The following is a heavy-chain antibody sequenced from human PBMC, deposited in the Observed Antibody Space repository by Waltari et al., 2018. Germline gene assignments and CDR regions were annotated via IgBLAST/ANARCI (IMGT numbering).Heavy chain of an antibody. J-gene: IGHJ4*02. CDR2: INPSGGST. V-gene: IGHV1-46*01. CDR3: AAPIAVAGTRGPFDY. D-gene: IGHD6-19*01. Sequence: QVQLVQSGAAVKKPGASVTVSCKASGYTFTSYYMHWVRQAPGQGLEWMGIINPSGGSTSYAQKFQGRVTMTRDTSTSTVYMELSSLRSEDTAVYYCAAPIAVAGTRGPFDYWGQGTLVTVSS. CDR1: GYTFTSYY.